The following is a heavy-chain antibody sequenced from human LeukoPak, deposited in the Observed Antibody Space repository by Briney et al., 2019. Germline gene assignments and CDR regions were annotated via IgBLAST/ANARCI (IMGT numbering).Heavy chain of an antibody. D-gene: IGHD6-19*01. CDR2: INHSGST. CDR1: GFPFSFYS. V-gene: IGHV4-34*01. CDR3: TRGGAVAAYFHYDMDV. Sequence: GSLRLSCAASGFPFSFYSMTWVRQAPGKGLEWIGEINHSGSTNYNPSLKSRVTISLDTSKNQFSLKLSSVTAADTAVYYCTRGGAVAAYFHYDMDVWGQGTTVTVSS. J-gene: IGHJ6*02.